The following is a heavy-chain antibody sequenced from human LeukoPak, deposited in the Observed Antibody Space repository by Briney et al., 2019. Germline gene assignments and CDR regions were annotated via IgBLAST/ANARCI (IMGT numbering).Heavy chain of an antibody. D-gene: IGHD1-26*01. CDR2: MYYSGAA. CDR3: ARYIGGSGTYYFDH. V-gene: IGHV4-39*01. Sequence: SETLSLTCTVSGGSISSSSYYWGWIRQPPGKGLEWIGSMYYSGAAYFNPSLKSRVTISVDTSKSQSSLKLISVTAADTAVYYCARYIGGSGTYYFDHWGQGTLVTVSS. J-gene: IGHJ4*02. CDR1: GGSISSSSYY.